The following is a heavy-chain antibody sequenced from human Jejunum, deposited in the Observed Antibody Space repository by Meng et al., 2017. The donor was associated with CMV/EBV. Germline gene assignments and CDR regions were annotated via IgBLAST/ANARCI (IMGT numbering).Heavy chain of an antibody. V-gene: IGHV3-30*02. CDR2: IRYDGSNK. CDR3: AKDSGYSYGYGLDY. J-gene: IGHJ4*02. D-gene: IGHD5-18*01. CDR1: GFTFSSYG. Sequence: GFTFSSYGMDWVRQAPGKGLEWVAFIRYDGSNKYYADSVKGRFTISRDNSKNTLYLQMNSLRAEDTAVYYCAKDSGYSYGYGLDYWGQGTLVTVSS.